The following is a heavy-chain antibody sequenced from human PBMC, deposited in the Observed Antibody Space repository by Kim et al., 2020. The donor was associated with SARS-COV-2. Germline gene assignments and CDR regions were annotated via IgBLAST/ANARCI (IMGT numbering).Heavy chain of an antibody. J-gene: IGHJ4*02. V-gene: IGHV1-18*01. CDR3: AREVYGSGSPFDY. D-gene: IGHD3-10*01. Sequence: QKPQGRVTMTTATSTSTAYMELRSLRFDDTAVYYCAREVYGSGSPFDYWGQGTLVTVSS.